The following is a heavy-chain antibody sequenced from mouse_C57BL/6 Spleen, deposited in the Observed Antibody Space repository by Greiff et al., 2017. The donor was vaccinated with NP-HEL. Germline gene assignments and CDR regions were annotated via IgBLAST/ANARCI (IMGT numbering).Heavy chain of an antibody. CDR2: IYPRSGNT. Sequence: VQLQQSGAELARPGASVKLSCKASGYTFTSYGISWVKQRTGQGLEWIGEIYPRSGNTYYNEKFKGKATLTADKSSSTAYMELRSLTSEDSAVYFCARSDGSPQAWFAYWGQGTLVTVSA. J-gene: IGHJ3*01. V-gene: IGHV1-81*01. CDR1: GYTFTSYG. D-gene: IGHD1-1*01. CDR3: ARSDGSPQAWFAY.